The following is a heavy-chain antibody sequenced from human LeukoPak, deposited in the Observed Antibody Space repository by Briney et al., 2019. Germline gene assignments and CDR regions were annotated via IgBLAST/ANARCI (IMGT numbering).Heavy chain of an antibody. D-gene: IGHD1-26*01. CDR2: IRYDGSNK. V-gene: IGHV3-30*02. Sequence: GGSLRLSCAASGFTFSNYGMHWVRQAPGKGLEWVAFIRYDGSNKYYADSVKGRFTISRDNSKNTLYLRMNSLGVEGTAVYYCAKDQEVGATTIDYWGQGTLVTVSS. CDR3: AKDQEVGATTIDY. J-gene: IGHJ4*02. CDR1: GFTFSNYG.